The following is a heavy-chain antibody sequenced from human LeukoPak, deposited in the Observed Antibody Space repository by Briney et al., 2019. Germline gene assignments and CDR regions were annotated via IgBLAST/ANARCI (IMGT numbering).Heavy chain of an antibody. Sequence: GGSLRLSCAASGFTFSGSAMHWVRQASGKGLEWVGRIRSKANSYATAYAASVKGRFTISRDDSKNTAYLQVNSLKTEDTAVYYCTRHTPGAAGQHWGQGTLVTVSS. CDR2: IRSKANSYAT. CDR3: TRHTPGAAGQH. D-gene: IGHD7-27*01. J-gene: IGHJ1*01. CDR1: GFTFSGSA. V-gene: IGHV3-73*01.